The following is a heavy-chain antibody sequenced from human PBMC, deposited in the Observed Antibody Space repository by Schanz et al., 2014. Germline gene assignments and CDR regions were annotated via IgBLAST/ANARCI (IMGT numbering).Heavy chain of an antibody. Sequence: EVQLLESGGGLVQPGGSLRLSCVASGFTFFGSFAMSWVRQAPGKGLEWVSYISSSSSTIYYADSVKGRFTISRDNARNSLYLQMNSLRAEDTAVYYCAMGGYQLHHWGQGTLVTVSS. V-gene: IGHV3-48*04. CDR1: GFTFFGSFA. J-gene: IGHJ4*02. CDR2: ISSSSSTI. D-gene: IGHD1-7*01. CDR3: AMGGYQLHH.